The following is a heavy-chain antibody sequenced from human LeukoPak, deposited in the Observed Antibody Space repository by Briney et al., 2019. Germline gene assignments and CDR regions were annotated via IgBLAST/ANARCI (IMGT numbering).Heavy chain of an antibody. CDR2: IYSGGST. V-gene: IGHV3-53*01. J-gene: IGHJ5*02. CDR1: GFTVSSNY. D-gene: IGHD3-3*01. Sequence: GGSLRLSCAASGFTVSSNYMNWVRQAPGQGLEWVSVIYSGGSTYYADSVEGRFTISRDNSKNTLYLQMNSLRAEDTAVYYCAKDTVYDFWSGYQYNWFDPWGQGTLVTVSS. CDR3: AKDTVYDFWSGYQYNWFDP.